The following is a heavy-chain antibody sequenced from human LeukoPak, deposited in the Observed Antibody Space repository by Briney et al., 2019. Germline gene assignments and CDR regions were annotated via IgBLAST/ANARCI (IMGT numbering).Heavy chain of an antibody. CDR2: INPNSGGT. CDR3: ARGERVREYSYGCGC. CDR1: GYTFTGYY. Sequence: GASVKVSCKASGYTFTGYYMHWVRQAPGQGLEWMGWINPNSGGTNYAQKFQGRVTMTRDTSISTAYMELSRLRSDDTAVYYCARGERVREYSYGCGCWGQGTLVTVSS. J-gene: IGHJ4*02. D-gene: IGHD5-18*01. V-gene: IGHV1-2*02.